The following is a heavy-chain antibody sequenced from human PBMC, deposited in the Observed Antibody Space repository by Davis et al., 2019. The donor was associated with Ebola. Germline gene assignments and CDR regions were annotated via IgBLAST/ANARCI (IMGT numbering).Heavy chain of an antibody. D-gene: IGHD6-13*01. CDR2: INPSGGST. Sequence: AASVTVSCKASGYTFTSYYMHWVRQAPGQGLEWMGIINPSGGSTSYAQKLQGRVTMTTDTSTSTAYMELRSLRSDDTAVYYCARDSVVRSSWYWGGYYYGMDVWGQGTTVTVSS. CDR1: GYTFTSYY. CDR3: ARDSVVRSSWYWGGYYYGMDV. J-gene: IGHJ6*02. V-gene: IGHV1-46*01.